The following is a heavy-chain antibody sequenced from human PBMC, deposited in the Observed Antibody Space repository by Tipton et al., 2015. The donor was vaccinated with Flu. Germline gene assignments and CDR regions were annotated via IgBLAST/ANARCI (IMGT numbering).Heavy chain of an antibody. Sequence: SLRLSCAASGFTFDDYAMHWVRQAPGKGLEWVSGISWNSGSIGYADSVKGRFTISRDNAKNSLYLQMNSLRAEDTALYYCAKGQWRKTRWYYFDYWGQGTLVTVSS. V-gene: IGHV3-9*01. J-gene: IGHJ4*02. CDR2: ISWNSGSI. CDR3: AKGQWRKTRWYYFDY. CDR1: GFTFDDYA. D-gene: IGHD6-19*01.